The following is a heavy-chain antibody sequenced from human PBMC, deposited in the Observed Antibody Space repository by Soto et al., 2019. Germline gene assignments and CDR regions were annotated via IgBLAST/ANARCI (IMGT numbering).Heavy chain of an antibody. J-gene: IGHJ6*03. Sequence: SETLSLTCTVSGGSISSSSYYWGWIRQPPGKGLEWIGSIYYSGSTNYNPSLKSRVTISVDTSKNQFSLKLSSVTAADTAVYYCARRSSNNGYNWNYRYYYYYMDVWGKGTTVTVSS. CDR1: GGSISSSSYY. CDR3: ARRSSNNGYNWNYRYYYYYMDV. V-gene: IGHV4-39*07. D-gene: IGHD1-7*01. CDR2: IYYSGST.